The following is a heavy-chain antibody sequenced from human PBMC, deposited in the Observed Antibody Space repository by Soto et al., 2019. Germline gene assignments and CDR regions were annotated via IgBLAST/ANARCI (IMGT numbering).Heavy chain of an antibody. CDR2: IYDIGTT. CDR3: ARGTVTGFSYTTDFDD. D-gene: IGHD1-1*01. J-gene: IGHJ4*02. V-gene: IGHV4-39*01. Sequence: PSETLSLTCTVSGGSISSSSYYWGWIRQPPGRGLEWIGSIYDIGTTYYNPSLKSRVTISVDTSKIQFYLKLSSVTAAATAVYYCARGTVTGFSYTTDFDDWGQGTLATVSS. CDR1: GGSISSSSYY.